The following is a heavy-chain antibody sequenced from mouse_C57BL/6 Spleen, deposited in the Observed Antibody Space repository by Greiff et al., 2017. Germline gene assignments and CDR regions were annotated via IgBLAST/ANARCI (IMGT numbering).Heavy chain of an antibody. Sequence: EVQRVESGGGLVKPGGSLKLSCAASGFTFSSYAMSWVRQTPEKRLEWVATISDGGSYTYYPDNVKGRFTISRDNAKNNLYLQMSHLKSEDTAMYYCARDYPYAMDYWGQGTSVTVSS. V-gene: IGHV5-4*01. CDR3: ARDYPYAMDY. CDR2: ISDGGSYT. J-gene: IGHJ4*01. CDR1: GFTFSSYA.